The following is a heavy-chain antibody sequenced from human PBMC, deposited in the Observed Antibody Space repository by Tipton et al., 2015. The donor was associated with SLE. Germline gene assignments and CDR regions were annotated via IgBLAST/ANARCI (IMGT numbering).Heavy chain of an antibody. CDR2: INHSGST. CDR1: GGSFSGYY. CDR3: ARGGCLSIAARRLGYYFDY. Sequence: TLSLTCAVYGGSFSGYYWSWIRQPPGKGLEWIGEINHSGSTNYNPSLKSRVTISLDTSKNLFSLQLSSVTAADTAVYYCARGGCLSIAARRLGYYFDYWGQGTLVTVSS. V-gene: IGHV4-34*01. D-gene: IGHD6-6*01. J-gene: IGHJ4*02.